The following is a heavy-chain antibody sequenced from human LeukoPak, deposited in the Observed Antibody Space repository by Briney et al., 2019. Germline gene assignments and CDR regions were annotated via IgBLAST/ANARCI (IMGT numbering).Heavy chain of an antibody. J-gene: IGHJ3*02. V-gene: IGHV3-23*01. CDR2: ISGSGGST. D-gene: IGHD3-10*01. CDR1: GFTFSSYA. Sequence: PGGSLRLSCAASGFTFSSYAMSWVRQAPGKGLEWVSAISGSGGSTYYADSVKGRFTISRDNSKNTLYLQMNSLRAEDTAVYYCAKDYYASGTYYNPPNAFDIWGQGTMVTVSS. CDR3: AKDYYASGTYYNPPNAFDI.